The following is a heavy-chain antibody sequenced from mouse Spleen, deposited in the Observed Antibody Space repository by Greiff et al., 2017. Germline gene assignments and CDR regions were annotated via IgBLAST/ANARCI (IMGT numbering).Heavy chain of an antibody. Sequence: QVHVKQSGAELARPGASVKMSCKASGYTFTSYTMHWVKQRPGQGLEWIGYINPSSGYTKYNQKFKDKATLTADKSSSTAYMQLSSLTSEDSAVYYCARPSDSNYDAMDYWGQGTSVTVSS. J-gene: IGHJ4*01. CDR3: ARPSDSNYDAMDY. V-gene: IGHV1-4*01. D-gene: IGHD2-5*01. CDR2: INPSSGYT. CDR1: GYTFTSYT.